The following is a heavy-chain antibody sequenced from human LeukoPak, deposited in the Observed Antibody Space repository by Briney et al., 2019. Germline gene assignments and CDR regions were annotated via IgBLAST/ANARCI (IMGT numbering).Heavy chain of an antibody. CDR1: GFTFSSFW. CDR2: ITSDGSST. Sequence: GGSLRLSCAASGFTFSSFWVHWVRQAPGKGLVWVSRITSDGSSTTYAASVKGRFTISRDNAKNTLYLQMNSLRAEDTAAYYCARDFYGGFDYWGQGIVVTVSS. D-gene: IGHD3-10*01. CDR3: ARDFYGGFDY. V-gene: IGHV3-74*01. J-gene: IGHJ4*02.